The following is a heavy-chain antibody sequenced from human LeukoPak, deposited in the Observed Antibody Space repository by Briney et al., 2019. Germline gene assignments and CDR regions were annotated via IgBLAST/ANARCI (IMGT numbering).Heavy chain of an antibody. CDR1: GYSISSGYY. Sequence: SETLSLTCTVSGYSISSGYYWVWIRQPPGQGLEWIGNIYHSGSTYYNPSLKSRVTISVDTSKNQFSLKVRSVTAADTAVYYCARASYFYDNSGYYYTSHDYWGQGTLVAVSS. V-gene: IGHV4-38-2*02. CDR3: ARASYFYDNSGYYYTSHDY. D-gene: IGHD3-22*01. CDR2: IYHSGST. J-gene: IGHJ4*02.